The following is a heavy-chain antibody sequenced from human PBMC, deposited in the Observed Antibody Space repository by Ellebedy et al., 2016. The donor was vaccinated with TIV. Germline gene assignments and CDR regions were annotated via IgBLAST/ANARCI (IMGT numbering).Heavy chain of an antibody. V-gene: IGHV1-69*13. CDR2: IIPIFGTA. D-gene: IGHD1-26*01. Sequence: SVKVSXKASGGTFNNYAISWVRQAPGQGLEWMGGIIPIFGTANYAQKFQGRVTITADEPTSTAYMELSSLRSEDTAMYYCARDLREREVLGGIDNWFDPWGQGTLVTVSS. J-gene: IGHJ5*02. CDR1: GGTFNNYA. CDR3: ARDLREREVLGGIDNWFDP.